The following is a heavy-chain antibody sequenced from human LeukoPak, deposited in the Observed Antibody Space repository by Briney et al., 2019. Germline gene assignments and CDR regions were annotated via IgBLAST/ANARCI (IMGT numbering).Heavy chain of an antibody. D-gene: IGHD2-2*01. CDR1: GGSISSSNW. J-gene: IGHJ3*02. CDR3: AREKMVGYCSSTSCYHDAFDI. V-gene: IGHV4-4*02. Sequence: PSETLSLTCAVSGGSISSSNWWSWVRQPPGKGLEWIGEIYHSGSTNYNPSLKSRVTISVDKSKNQFSLKLSSVTAADTAVYYCAREKMVGYCSSTSCYHDAFDIWGQGTMVTVSS. CDR2: IYHSGST.